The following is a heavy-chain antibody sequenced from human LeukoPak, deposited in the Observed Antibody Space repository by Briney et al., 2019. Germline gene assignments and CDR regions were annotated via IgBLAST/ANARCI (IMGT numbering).Heavy chain of an antibody. D-gene: IGHD3-3*01. V-gene: IGHV1-8*03. J-gene: IGHJ6*03. CDR3: ARGPTYYDFWSGYWDYYYYMDV. CDR2: MNPNSGNT. Sequence: ASVKVSCKASGYTFTSYDFNWVRQATGQGLEWMGWMNPNSGNTGYAQKFQGRVTITRNTSISTAYMELSSLRSEDTAVYYCARGPTYYDFWSGYWDYYYYMDVWGKGTTVTVSS. CDR1: GYTFTSYD.